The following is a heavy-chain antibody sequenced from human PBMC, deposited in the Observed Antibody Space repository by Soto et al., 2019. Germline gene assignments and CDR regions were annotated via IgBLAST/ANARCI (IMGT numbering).Heavy chain of an antibody. CDR1: RFTFSSYA. D-gene: IGHD3-22*01. CDR3: AKSQPPAADYYDSSGYAAIDY. J-gene: IGHJ4*02. V-gene: IGHV3-23*01. Sequence: GGSLRLSCAASRFTFSSYAMSWVRQAPGKGLEWVSAISGSGGSTYYADSVKGRFTISRDNSKNTLYLQMNSLRAEDTAVYYCAKSQPPAADYYDSSGYAAIDYWGQGTLVTVSS. CDR2: ISGSGGST.